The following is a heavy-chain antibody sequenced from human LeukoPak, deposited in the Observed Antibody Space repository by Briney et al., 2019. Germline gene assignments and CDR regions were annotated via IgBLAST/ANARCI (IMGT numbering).Heavy chain of an antibody. Sequence: GGSLRLSCAASGFTFSNYGMHWVRQAPGKGLEWVALIRYDGSNKYYADSVKGRFTISRDNSKNTLYLQMDSLRAEDTAVYYCAKALRDLDAFDIWGQGTTVTVSS. V-gene: IGHV3-30*02. J-gene: IGHJ3*02. CDR1: GFTFSNYG. CDR2: IRYDGSNK. CDR3: AKALRDLDAFDI.